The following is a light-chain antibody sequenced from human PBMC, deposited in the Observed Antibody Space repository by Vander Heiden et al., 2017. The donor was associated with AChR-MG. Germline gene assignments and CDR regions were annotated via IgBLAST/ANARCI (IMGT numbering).Light chain of an antibody. CDR2: DVS. J-gene: IGLJ3*02. CDR3: SSYTGSSTLWV. CDR1: SSDVGGYNY. V-gene: IGLV2-14*03. Sequence: QSALTQPASVSGSPGQSITISCTGTSSDVGGYNYVSWYQQHPGKAPKLMIYDVSNQPSGVSNRFSGSKSGNTASLTISGLQAEDEADYYCSSYTGSSTLWVFGGGTKLTVL.